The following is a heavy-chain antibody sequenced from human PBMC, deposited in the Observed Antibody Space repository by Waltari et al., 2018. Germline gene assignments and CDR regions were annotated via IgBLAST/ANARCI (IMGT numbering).Heavy chain of an antibody. CDR2: INHSGRT. CDR1: GWSFSGYY. J-gene: IGHJ5*02. CDR3: ARDASSGWS. D-gene: IGHD6-19*01. Sequence: QVQLQQWGAGLLKPSETLSLTCPVYGWSFSGYYWSWIRQPQGKGLEWIGEINHSGRTNYHPSLKVRVTISVDTSKNQFSRKLSSVTAADTAVYYCARDASSGWSWGQGTLVTVSS. V-gene: IGHV4-34*01.